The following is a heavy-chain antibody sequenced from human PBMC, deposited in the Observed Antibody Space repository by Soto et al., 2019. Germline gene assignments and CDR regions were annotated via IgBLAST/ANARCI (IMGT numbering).Heavy chain of an antibody. CDR2: INPSGGST. V-gene: IGHV1-46*01. Sequence: ASVNVSCKASRYTFTSYYMHWVRQARGQGRAWMGIINPSGGSTSYAQKFQGRVTMTSDTSTSTVSMELSRLRSEDTAVYYCARSGASSGYLVYWGQGTLVTVSS. D-gene: IGHD3-22*01. J-gene: IGHJ4*02. CDR1: RYTFTSYY. CDR3: ARSGASSGYLVY.